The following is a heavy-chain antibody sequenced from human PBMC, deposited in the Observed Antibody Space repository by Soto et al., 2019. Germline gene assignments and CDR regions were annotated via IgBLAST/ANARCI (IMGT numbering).Heavy chain of an antibody. CDR2: IYYSGST. CDR3: VRQGREDYYDGSGFFFLDY. D-gene: IGHD3-22*01. J-gene: IGHJ4*02. CDR1: GGSISSYY. V-gene: IGHV4-59*08. Sequence: SETLSLTCTVSGGSISSYYWSWIRQPPGKGLEWIGYIYYSGSTNYNPSLKSRVTISVDTSKNQFSLKLSSVTAADTAVYYCVRQGREDYYDGSGFFFLDYWGQGTLATVSS.